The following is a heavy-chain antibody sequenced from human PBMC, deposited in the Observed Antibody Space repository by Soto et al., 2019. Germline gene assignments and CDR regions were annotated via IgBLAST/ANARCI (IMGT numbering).Heavy chain of an antibody. CDR2: INRDGSKK. J-gene: IGHJ3*02. Sequence: EVQLEESGGDLVQPGGSLRLSCAASGFPLSAYWMTWVRQAPGKGLAWVANINRDGSKKSYLDSVRGRFTISRDNVGNSLYLQMDSLRADDTALYYCARDVSPGSSSLYLDAFDIWGQGTMVTVSS. CDR1: GFPLSAYW. V-gene: IGHV3-7*05. D-gene: IGHD6-13*01. CDR3: ARDVSPGSSSLYLDAFDI.